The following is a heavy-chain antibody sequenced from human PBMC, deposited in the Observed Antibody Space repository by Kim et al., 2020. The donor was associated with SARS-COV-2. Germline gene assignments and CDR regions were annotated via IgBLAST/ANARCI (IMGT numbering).Heavy chain of an antibody. J-gene: IGHJ5*02. CDR3: ARALRGVDP. CDR1: GYPFISYY. V-gene: IGHV1-46*01. Sequence: ASVKVSCKASGYPFISYYMHWLRQAPGQGLEWMGIINPIGGSTTYAQKFQGRVTMTSDTTTSTVYMELNSLRSEDTAVYYCARALRGVDPWGQGTRATVS. CDR2: INPIGGST.